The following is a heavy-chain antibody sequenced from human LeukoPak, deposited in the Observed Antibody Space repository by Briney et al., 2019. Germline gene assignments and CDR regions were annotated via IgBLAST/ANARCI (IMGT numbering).Heavy chain of an antibody. D-gene: IGHD6-19*01. J-gene: IGHJ4*02. CDR3: ARGGHGTSVAVAGTGDF. V-gene: IGHV1-46*01. Sequence: ASVKVSCKASGYTFTSYYMHWVRQAPGQGLEWMGIIDPSDGGTTYAQKFQGRVTMTRDMSTSTVYMQLSSLRSEDTAVYHCARGGHGTSVAVAGTGDFWGQGTLLTVSS. CDR1: GYTFTSYY. CDR2: IDPSDGGT.